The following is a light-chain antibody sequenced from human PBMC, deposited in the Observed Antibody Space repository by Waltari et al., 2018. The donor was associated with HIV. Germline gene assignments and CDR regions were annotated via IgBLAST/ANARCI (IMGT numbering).Light chain of an antibody. V-gene: IGLV3-21*02. Sequence: SYVPTQPPSVSVAPGQTARVTCGGNNIGSKSVHWYQVKPGQAPVLVVYDDSDRPSGIPERFSGSNSGNTATLTISRVEAGDEADYYCQVWDTGGDHPEWVFGGGTKLTVL. CDR3: QVWDTGGDHPEWV. J-gene: IGLJ3*02. CDR1: NIGSKS. CDR2: DDS.